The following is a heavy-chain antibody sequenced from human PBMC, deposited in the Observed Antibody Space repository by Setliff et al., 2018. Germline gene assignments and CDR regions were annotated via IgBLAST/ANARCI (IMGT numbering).Heavy chain of an antibody. CDR2: ISWDDDE. J-gene: IGHJ5*02. D-gene: IGHD1-1*01. CDR3: AHTGIQPKPNNWFDP. CDR1: GFSLSASGLA. Sequence: SGPTLVNPTQTLTLTCTFSGFSLSASGLAVGWIRQPPGKALEWLALISWDDDEHYNPSLRTRLTISKDTSRNQVVLTMTNMDPVDTATYYCAHTGIQPKPNNWFDPWGQGTLVTVPQ. V-gene: IGHV2-5*02.